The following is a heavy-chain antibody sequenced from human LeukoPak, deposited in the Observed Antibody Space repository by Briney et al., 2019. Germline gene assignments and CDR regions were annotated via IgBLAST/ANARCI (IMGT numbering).Heavy chain of an antibody. CDR2: ISWNSGSI. J-gene: IGHJ6*02. V-gene: IGHV3-9*01. D-gene: IGHD3-22*01. CDR3: AKDRSPYYYDTNYPYYYYGMDV. CDR1: GFTFDDYA. Sequence: GGSLRLSCAASGFTFDDYAMHWVRQAPGKGLEWVSGISWNSGSIGYADSVKGRFTISRDNAKNSLYLQMNSLRAEDTALYYCAKDRSPYYYDTNYPYYYYGMDVWGQGTTVTVSS.